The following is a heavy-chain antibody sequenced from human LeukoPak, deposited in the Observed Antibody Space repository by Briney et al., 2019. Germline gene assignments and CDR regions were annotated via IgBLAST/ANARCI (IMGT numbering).Heavy chain of an antibody. CDR2: IYSGGST. Sequence: GGSLRLSCAASGFTVSSNYMSWVRQAPGKGLEWVSVIYSGGSTYYADSVKGRFTISRDNSKNTLYLQMNSLRAEDTAVYYCARSVDTAMVPWYFDLWGRGTLVTVSS. J-gene: IGHJ2*01. V-gene: IGHV3-53*01. CDR1: GFTVSSNY. D-gene: IGHD5-18*01. CDR3: ARSVDTAMVPWYFDL.